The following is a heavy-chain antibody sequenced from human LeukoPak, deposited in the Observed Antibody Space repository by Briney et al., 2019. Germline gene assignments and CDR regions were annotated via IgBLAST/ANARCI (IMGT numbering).Heavy chain of an antibody. CDR1: GFTFSTYS. Sequence: GGSLRLFCAASGFTFSTYSMNWVRQAPGKGLEWVSVIYSGGSTYYADSVKGRFTISRDNSKNTLYLQMNSLRAEDTAVYYCASAKVVAGHFDYWGQGTLVTVSS. V-gene: IGHV3-66*01. J-gene: IGHJ4*02. D-gene: IGHD6-19*01. CDR2: IYSGGST. CDR3: ASAKVVAGHFDY.